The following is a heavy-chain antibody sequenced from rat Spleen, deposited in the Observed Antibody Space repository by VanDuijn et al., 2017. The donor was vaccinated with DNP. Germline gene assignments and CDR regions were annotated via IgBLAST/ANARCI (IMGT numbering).Heavy chain of an antibody. J-gene: IGHJ2*01. Sequence: EVQLVESGGGLVQPGRSLKLSCVASGFIFSNYGMAWVRQTPTKGLEWVASISTGGGNTYYRDSVKGRFTISRDNAKSTLYLQMDSLRSEDTATYYCTKIGAVTGTFDYWGQGVMVTVSS. CDR2: ISTGGGNT. CDR3: TKIGAVTGTFDY. V-gene: IGHV5S13*01. D-gene: IGHD5-1*01. CDR1: GFIFSNYG.